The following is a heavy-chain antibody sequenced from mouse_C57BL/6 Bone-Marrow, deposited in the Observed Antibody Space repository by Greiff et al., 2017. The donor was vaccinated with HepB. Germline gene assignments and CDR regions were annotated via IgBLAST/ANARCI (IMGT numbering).Heavy chain of an antibody. J-gene: IGHJ2*01. V-gene: IGHV14-4*01. CDR2: NDPENGDT. Sequence: EVQLQQSGAELVRPGASVKLSCTASGFNIKDDYMHWVKQRPEQGLEWIGWNDPENGDTEYASKFQGKATITADPSSNTAYLQLSSLTSEDTAVYYCILEGYGIPDYWGQGTTLTVSS. CDR3: ILEGYGIPDY. D-gene: IGHD2-10*02. CDR1: GFNIKDDY.